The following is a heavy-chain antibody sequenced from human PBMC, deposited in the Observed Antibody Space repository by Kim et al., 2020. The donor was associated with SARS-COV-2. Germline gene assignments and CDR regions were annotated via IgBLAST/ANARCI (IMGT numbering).Heavy chain of an antibody. CDR3: AKDQYPRSWLYYYYYGMDV. V-gene: IGHV3-33*06. J-gene: IGHJ6*02. D-gene: IGHD6-13*01. Sequence: GRSTISRDNYKNTLYLQMNSLRAEETAVYYCAKDQYPRSWLYYYYYGMDVWGQGTTVTVSS.